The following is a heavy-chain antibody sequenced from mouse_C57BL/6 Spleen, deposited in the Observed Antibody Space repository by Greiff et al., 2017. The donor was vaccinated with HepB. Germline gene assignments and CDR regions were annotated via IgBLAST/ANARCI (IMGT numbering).Heavy chain of an antibody. CDR3: ASYPFDY. J-gene: IGHJ2*01. Sequence: QVQLKESGTVLARPGASVKMSCKTSGYTFANYWMHWVKQRPGQGLEWIGYVNPSSGYTKYNQKFKDKATLTADKSSSKAYMQLSSLTYEDSAVYYCASYPFDYWGQGTTLTVSS. V-gene: IGHV1-7*01. CDR2: VNPSSGYT. CDR1: GYTFANYW.